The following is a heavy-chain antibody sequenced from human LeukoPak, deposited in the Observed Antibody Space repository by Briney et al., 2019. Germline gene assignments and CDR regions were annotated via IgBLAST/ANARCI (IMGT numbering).Heavy chain of an antibody. D-gene: IGHD2-2*01. CDR1: GYTFTGYY. Sequence: ASVTVSCKASGYTFTGYYMHWVRRAPGQGLEWMGRINPNSGGTNYAQKFQGRVTMSRDTSISTAYMEVSRLRSDDTAVYYCSREKVRQSGMDVWGQGTTVTVSS. CDR3: SREKVRQSGMDV. CDR2: INPNSGGT. V-gene: IGHV1-2*06. J-gene: IGHJ6*02.